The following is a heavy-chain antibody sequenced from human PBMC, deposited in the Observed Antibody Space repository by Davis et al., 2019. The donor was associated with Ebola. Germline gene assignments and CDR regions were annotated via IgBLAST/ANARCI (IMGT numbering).Heavy chain of an antibody. Sequence: PGGPLRLSCAPSGFTFSSYAMHWVRQAPGKGLEWVAVISYDGSNKYYADYVKGRFTISRDNSKNTLYLQMNSLRDEDTAVYYCARDESRPHFYYWGQGTLVTVSS. J-gene: IGHJ4*02. CDR3: ARDESRPHFYY. CDR1: GFTFSSYA. CDR2: ISYDGSNK. V-gene: IGHV3-30-3*01.